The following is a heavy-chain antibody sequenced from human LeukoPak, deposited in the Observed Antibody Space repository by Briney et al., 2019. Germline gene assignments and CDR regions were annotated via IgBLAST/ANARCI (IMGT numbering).Heavy chain of an antibody. V-gene: IGHV3-23*01. D-gene: IGHD3-3*01. CDR1: GFTFSSYA. CDR2: ISGSGGST. Sequence: GGSLRLSCAASGFTFSSYAMSWVRQAPGEGLEWVSAISGSGGSTYYADSVKGRFTISRDNSKNTLYLQMNSLRAEDTAVYYCAKDNDFWSGYYTDWGQGTLVTVSS. J-gene: IGHJ4*02. CDR3: AKDNDFWSGYYTD.